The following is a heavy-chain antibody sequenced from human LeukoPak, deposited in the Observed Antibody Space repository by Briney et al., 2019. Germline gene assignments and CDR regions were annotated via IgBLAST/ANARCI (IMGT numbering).Heavy chain of an antibody. CDR2: IYYSGST. V-gene: IGHV4-39*07. CDR3: ARGVGAQGDYFDY. D-gene: IGHD1-26*01. J-gene: IGHJ4*02. Sequence: SETLSLTCTVSGDSVSSRTYYWAWILQPPGKGLEWIGSIYYSGSTYYSPFLKSRVTISVDTSKNQVSLKLSSVTAADTAVYYCARGVGAQGDYFDYWGQGTLVTVSS. CDR1: GDSVSSRTYY.